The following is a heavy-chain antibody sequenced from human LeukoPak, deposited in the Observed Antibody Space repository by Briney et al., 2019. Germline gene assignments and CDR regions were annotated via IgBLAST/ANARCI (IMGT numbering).Heavy chain of an antibody. J-gene: IGHJ4*02. D-gene: IGHD1-14*01. CDR2: ISYDGSNK. CDR1: GFTFSSYA. CDR3: ARDPQTDSFDY. V-gene: IGHV3-30*04. Sequence: GGSLRLSCAASGFTFSSYAMHWVRQAPGEGLEWVAVISYDGSNKYYADSVKGRFTISRDNSKNTLYLQMNSLRAEDTAVYYCARDPQTDSFDYWGQGTLVTVSS.